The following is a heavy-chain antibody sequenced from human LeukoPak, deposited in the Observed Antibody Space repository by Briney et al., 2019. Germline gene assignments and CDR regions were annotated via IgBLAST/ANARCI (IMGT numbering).Heavy chain of an antibody. J-gene: IGHJ5*02. V-gene: IGHV1-69*13. Sequence: GASVKVSCKASGYTFTSYGISWVRQAPGQGLEWMGGIIPIFGTANYAQKFQGRVTITADESTSTAYMELSSLRSEDTAVYYCARDRLDCSSTSCYPPYNWFDPWGQGTLVTVSS. CDR3: ARDRLDCSSTSCYPPYNWFDP. D-gene: IGHD2-2*01. CDR1: GYTFTSYG. CDR2: IIPIFGTA.